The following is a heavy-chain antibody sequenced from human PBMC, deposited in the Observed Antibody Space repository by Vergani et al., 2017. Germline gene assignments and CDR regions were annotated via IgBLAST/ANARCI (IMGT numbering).Heavy chain of an antibody. D-gene: IGHD6-13*01. CDR2: ISYDGDTT. Sequence: HVQLVESGGGVVQPGRSLRLSCAVSGFRFSDYGMHWVRQAPGRGLEWVALISYDGDTTYYEDSVKGRFTISRDNSKNTLFLQMHSLIPEDTAVFYCARDLYPLSSWFVFDYWGQGTPVIVSS. CDR1: GFRFSDYG. J-gene: IGHJ4*02. V-gene: IGHV3-30*03. CDR3: ARDLYPLSSWFVFDY.